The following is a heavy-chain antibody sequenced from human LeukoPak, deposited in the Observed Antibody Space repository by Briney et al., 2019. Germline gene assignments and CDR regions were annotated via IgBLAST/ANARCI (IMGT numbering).Heavy chain of an antibody. V-gene: IGHV1-8*01. CDR2: MNPNSGNT. CDR3: ARLAVRGTTGDGGDY. CDR1: GYTFTSYD. J-gene: IGHJ4*02. Sequence: ASVKVSCKASGYTFTSYDVHWVRQATGQGLEWMGWMNPNSGNTGYAQKFQGRVTMTRDTSISTAYMELNSLRSEDTAVYYCARLAVRGTTGDGGDYWGQGTLVTVSS. D-gene: IGHD3-10*01.